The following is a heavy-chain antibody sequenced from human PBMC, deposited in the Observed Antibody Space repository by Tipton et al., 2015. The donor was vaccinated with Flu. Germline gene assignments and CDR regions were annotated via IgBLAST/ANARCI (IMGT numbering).Heavy chain of an antibody. CDR3: ARRRDGYNCFDY. CDR2: INHSGSS. Sequence: TLSLTCAVYGGSFSDHYWTWLRQAPGKGLEWIGEINHSGSSNYNPSLKSRVTISVDTSKNQFSLKLSSVTAADTAVYYCARRRDGYNCFDYWGQGTRVTVSS. D-gene: IGHD5-24*01. J-gene: IGHJ4*02. V-gene: IGHV4-34*01. CDR1: GGSFSDHY.